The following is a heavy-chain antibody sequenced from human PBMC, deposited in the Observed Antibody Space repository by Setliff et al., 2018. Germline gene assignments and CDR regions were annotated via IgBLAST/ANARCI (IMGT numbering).Heavy chain of an antibody. D-gene: IGHD1-26*01. J-gene: IGHJ4*02. V-gene: IGHV3-48*01. CDR3: ARDRGSGSYFLRYFDY. CDR2: ISSSSSTI. Sequence: PGESLKISCAASGFTFSSYSMNWVRQAPGKGLEWVSYISSSSSTIYYADSVKGRFTISRDNAKNSLYLQMNSLRAEDTAVYYCARDRGSGSYFLRYFDYWGQGTLVTV. CDR1: GFTFSSYS.